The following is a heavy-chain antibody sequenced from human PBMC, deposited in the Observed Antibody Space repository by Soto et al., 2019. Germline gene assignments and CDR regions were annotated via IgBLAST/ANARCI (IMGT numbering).Heavy chain of an antibody. CDR1: GGSISSGGYY. CDR2: IYYSGST. D-gene: IGHD4-17*01. J-gene: IGHJ5*02. Sequence: QVQLQESGPGLVKPSQTLSLTCTVSGGSISSGGYYWSWIRQHPGKGLEWIGYIYYSGSTYYNPSLKSRVTISVDTSKNQFSLKLSAVTAVDTAVHYCARGGYGGNPGRFDPWGQVTLVTVSS. V-gene: IGHV4-31*03. CDR3: ARGGYGGNPGRFDP.